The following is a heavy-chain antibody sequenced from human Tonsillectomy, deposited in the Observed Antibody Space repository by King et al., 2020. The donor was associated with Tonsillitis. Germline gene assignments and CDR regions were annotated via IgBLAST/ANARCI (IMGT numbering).Heavy chain of an antibody. CDR2: IKQDGREK. CDR3: ARESGGVTGTDFYYYYYGMDV. CDR1: GFTFSSYW. D-gene: IGHD1-20*01. J-gene: IGHJ6*02. Sequence: VQLVESGGGLVQPGGSLRLSCAASGFTFSSYWMSWVRQAPGKGLEWVANIKQDGREKYYVDSVKGRFTISRDNAKNSLYLQMNSLRAEDTAVYYCARESGGVTGTDFYYYYYGMDVWGQGTTVTVSS. V-gene: IGHV3-7*01.